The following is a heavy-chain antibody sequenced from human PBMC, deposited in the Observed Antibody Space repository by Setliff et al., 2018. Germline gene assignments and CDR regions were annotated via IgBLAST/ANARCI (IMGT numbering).Heavy chain of an antibody. J-gene: IGHJ3*02. CDR2: ISYDGSNK. Sequence: PGGSLRLSCAASGFTFSTYRMHWVRQAPGKGLEWVAVISYDGSNKYYADSVKGRFTISRDNSKNTLYLQMNSLRAEDTAVYYCARWRGSVDAFDIWGQGTMVTVSS. V-gene: IGHV3-30*04. CDR3: ARWRGSVDAFDI. D-gene: IGHD3-3*01. CDR1: GFTFSTYR.